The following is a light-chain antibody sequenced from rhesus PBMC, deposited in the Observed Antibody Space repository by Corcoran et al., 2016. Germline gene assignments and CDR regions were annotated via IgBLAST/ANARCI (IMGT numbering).Light chain of an antibody. CDR3: QQHKSFPLT. V-gene: IGKV1-33*02. Sequence: DIQMTQSPSSLSASVGDRVTIICQASPGISNWLAWYQQKPGKAPKVLIYGASSLKSGVPSRFSGSGSATDFTLTISSLQPDNFATYYCQQHKSFPLTVGGGAKVEIK. J-gene: IGKJ4*01. CDR2: GAS. CDR1: PGISNW.